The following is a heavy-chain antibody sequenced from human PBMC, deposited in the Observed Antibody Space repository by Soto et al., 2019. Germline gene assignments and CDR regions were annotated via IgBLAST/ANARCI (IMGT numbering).Heavy chain of an antibody. CDR3: ARHLWVGTSWYLGALDI. D-gene: IGHD6-13*01. CDR2: IYYSGST. Sequence: QVQLQESDPGLVKPSETLSLTCTVSGDSISNYYWSWIRQPPGKGLEWIGYIYYSGSTHYNPSLKSRVTISVDTSKNQSSLNLSSVTAADTAVYYCARHLWVGTSWYLGALDIWGQGTMVTVSS. V-gene: IGHV4-59*08. CDR1: GDSISNYY. J-gene: IGHJ3*02.